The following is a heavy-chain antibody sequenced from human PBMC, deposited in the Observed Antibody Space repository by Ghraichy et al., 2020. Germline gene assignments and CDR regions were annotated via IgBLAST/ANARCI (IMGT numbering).Heavy chain of an antibody. V-gene: IGHV1-69*13. CDR2: IIPIFGTA. J-gene: IGHJ4*02. Sequence: SVKVSCKASGGTFSSYAISWVRQAPGQGLEWMGGIIPIFGTANYAQKFQGRVTITADESTSTAYMELSSLRSEDTAVYYCASWEVQQLGAGEYYFDYWGQGTLVTVSS. D-gene: IGHD6-13*01. CDR3: ASWEVQQLGAGEYYFDY. CDR1: GGTFSSYA.